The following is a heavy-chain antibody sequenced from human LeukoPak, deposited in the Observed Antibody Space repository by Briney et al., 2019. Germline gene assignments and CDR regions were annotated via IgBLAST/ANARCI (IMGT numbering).Heavy chain of an antibody. D-gene: IGHD4-17*01. Sequence: GGSLRLSCAASGFSVSSNYMSWVRQAPGKGLECVSVIYSGGSTYYADSVKGRFTISRDNSKNTLYLQMNSLRAEDTAVYYCAREGDYDDYTAQIDYWGQGTLVTVSS. CDR2: IYSGGST. V-gene: IGHV3-53*01. CDR1: GFSVSSNY. J-gene: IGHJ4*02. CDR3: AREGDYDDYTAQIDY.